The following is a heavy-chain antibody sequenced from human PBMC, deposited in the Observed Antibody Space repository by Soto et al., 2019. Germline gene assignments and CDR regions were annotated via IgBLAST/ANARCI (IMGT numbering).Heavy chain of an antibody. Sequence: SETLSLTCTVSGGSITSGGSFWSWIRQHPGKGPEWIAFIGYSGATSYNPSLASRVTISADTYKSQCSLNLRSVTAADTAVYYCARGGASSKWFAPWGQGTLVTVPQ. D-gene: IGHD2-15*01. CDR3: ARGGASSKWFAP. CDR1: GGSITSGGSF. V-gene: IGHV4-31*03. CDR2: IGYSGAT. J-gene: IGHJ5*02.